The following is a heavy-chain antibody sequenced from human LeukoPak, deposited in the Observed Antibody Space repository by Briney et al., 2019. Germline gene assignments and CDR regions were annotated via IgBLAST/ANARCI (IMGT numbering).Heavy chain of an antibody. CDR3: AKDFPPDYEVLHGMDV. CDR2: ISVRAGTI. V-gene: IGHV3-48*03. Sequence: GGSLRLSCAASGFGFGQYEMNWVRQAPGKGLEWIAYISVRAGTIYYGDSAEGRFTISRDDAKNSLYLQMNGLRVEDTAIYYCAKDFPPDYEVLHGMDVWGQGTTVTV. J-gene: IGHJ6*02. D-gene: IGHD4/OR15-4a*01. CDR1: GFGFGQYE.